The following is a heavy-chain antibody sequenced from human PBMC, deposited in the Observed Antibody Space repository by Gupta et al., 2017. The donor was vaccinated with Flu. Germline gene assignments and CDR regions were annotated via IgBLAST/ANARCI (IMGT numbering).Heavy chain of an antibody. J-gene: IGHJ4*02. D-gene: IGHD5-12*01. CDR3: AKSFDGYNFYFDY. Sequence: EVQLLESGGGLVQPGGSLRLSCASSGFTFSSYAMRWVRQAPGKGLEGFSVLSASGASTYDADSVKGRFTISRDNSKNTLFLQMNSLRAEDSALYYCAKSFDGYNFYFDYWGQGTLVTVSS. CDR2: LSASGAST. CDR1: GFTFSSYA. V-gene: IGHV3-23*01.